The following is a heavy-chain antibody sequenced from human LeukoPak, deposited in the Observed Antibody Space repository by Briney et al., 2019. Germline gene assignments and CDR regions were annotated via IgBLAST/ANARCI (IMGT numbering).Heavy chain of an antibody. D-gene: IGHD1-26*01. V-gene: IGHV4-61*02. Sequence: PSETLSLTCTASGGSISSGSYYWSWIRQPAGEGLEWIGRIHTSESTNYNPSLKSRVTISVDASKNQFSLKLSSVTAADTAVYYCARDVSGSYGFDYWGQGTLVTVSS. CDR1: GGSISSGSYY. CDR2: IHTSEST. J-gene: IGHJ4*02. CDR3: ARDVSGSYGFDY.